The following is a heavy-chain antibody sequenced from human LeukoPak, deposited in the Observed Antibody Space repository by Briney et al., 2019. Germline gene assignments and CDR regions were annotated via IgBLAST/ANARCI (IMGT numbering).Heavy chain of an antibody. CDR1: GGTFSSYA. Sequence: ASVKVSCKASGGTFSSYAISWVRQAPGQGLEWMGGIIPIFGTANYAQKFQGRVTITADASTSTAYMELSSLRSEDTAVYYCARGFTILTGFRGVTRWFDPWGQGTLVTVSS. CDR3: ARGFTILTGFRGVTRWFDP. D-gene: IGHD3-9*01. J-gene: IGHJ5*02. V-gene: IGHV1-69*13. CDR2: IIPIFGTA.